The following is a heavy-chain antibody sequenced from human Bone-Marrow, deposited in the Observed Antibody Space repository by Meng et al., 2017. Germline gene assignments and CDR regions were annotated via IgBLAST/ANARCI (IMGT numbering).Heavy chain of an antibody. CDR1: GGSISSYY. D-gene: IGHD6-19*01. CDR2: IYTSGST. J-gene: IGHJ5*02. CDR3: ARAGGVAVAGIFLGFDP. Sequence: QVQPQESGPGLVKPSGTLSLTCTCSGGSISSYYWSWIRQPAGKGLEWIGRIYTSGSTNYNPSLKSRVTMSVDTSKNQFSLKLSSVTAADTAVYYCARAGGVAVAGIFLGFDPWGQGTLVTVSS. V-gene: IGHV4-4*07.